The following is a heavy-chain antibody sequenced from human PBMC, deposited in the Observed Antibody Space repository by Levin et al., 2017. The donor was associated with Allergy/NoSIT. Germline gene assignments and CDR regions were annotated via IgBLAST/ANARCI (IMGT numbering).Heavy chain of an antibody. CDR3: ARGLPRKYCSSTSCFLGVFTVNWFDP. J-gene: IGHJ5*02. Sequence: ASVKVSCKASGYTFTSYDINWVRQATGQGLEWMGWMNPNSGNTGYAQKFQGRVTMTRNTSISTAYMELSSLRSEDTAVYYCARGLPRKYCSSTSCFLGVFTVNWFDPWGQGTLVTVSS. V-gene: IGHV1-8*01. CDR1: GYTFTSYD. CDR2: MNPNSGNT. D-gene: IGHD2-2*01.